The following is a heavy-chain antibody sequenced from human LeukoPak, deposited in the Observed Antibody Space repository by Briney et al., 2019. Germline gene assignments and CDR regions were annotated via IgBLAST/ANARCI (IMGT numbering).Heavy chain of an antibody. J-gene: IGHJ3*02. V-gene: IGHV3-33*06. Sequence: GGSLRLSCAASGFTFSSYGMHWVRQAPGKGLEWVAVIWYDGSNKYYADSVKGRFTISRDNSKNTLYLQMNSLRAEDTAVYYCAKASGSYYLSDAFDIWGQGTMVTVSS. CDR3: AKASGSYYLSDAFDI. CDR2: IWYDGSNK. D-gene: IGHD1-26*01. CDR1: GFTFSSYG.